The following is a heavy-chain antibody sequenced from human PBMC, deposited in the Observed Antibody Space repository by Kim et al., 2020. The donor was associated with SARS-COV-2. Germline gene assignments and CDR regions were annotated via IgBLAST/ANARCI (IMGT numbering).Heavy chain of an antibody. CDR1: GFTFSDYY. CDR2: ISSSGSTI. D-gene: IGHD5-12*01. CDR3: AREGRDGYNSLYYFDY. J-gene: IGHJ4*02. Sequence: GGSLRLSRAASGFTFSDYYMSWIRQAPGKGLEWVSYISSSGSTIYYADSVKGRFTISRDNAKNSLYLQMNSLRAEDTAVYYCAREGRDGYNSLYYFDYWGQGTLVTVSS. V-gene: IGHV3-11*01.